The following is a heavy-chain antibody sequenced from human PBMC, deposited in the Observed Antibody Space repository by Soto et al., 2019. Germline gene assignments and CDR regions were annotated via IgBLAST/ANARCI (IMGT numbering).Heavy chain of an antibody. CDR2: ISGSGGST. CDR1: GFNFRSYA. V-gene: IGHV3-23*01. Sequence: GGSLRLSCAASGFNFRSYAMSWVRQAPGKGLEWVSAISGSGGSTYYADSVKGRFTISRDNSKNTLYLQMNSLRAEDTAVYYGGVVQGYYYYGMDVWGQGTTVTVSS. D-gene: IGHD2-2*01. J-gene: IGHJ6*02. CDR3: GVVQGYYYYGMDV.